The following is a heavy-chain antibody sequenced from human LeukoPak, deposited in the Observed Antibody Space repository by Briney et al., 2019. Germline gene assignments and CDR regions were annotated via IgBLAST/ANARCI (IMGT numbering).Heavy chain of an antibody. J-gene: IGHJ4*02. Sequence: GGSLRLSCAASGFTFSSYEMNWVRQAPGKGLEWVSYISSSGSTVYYADSVKGRFTISRDNAKNSLYLQINSLRAEDTAVYYCARAEYSSGWYDYWGQGTLVTVSS. CDR3: ARAEYSSGWYDY. CDR1: GFTFSSYE. V-gene: IGHV3-48*03. D-gene: IGHD6-19*01. CDR2: ISSSGSTV.